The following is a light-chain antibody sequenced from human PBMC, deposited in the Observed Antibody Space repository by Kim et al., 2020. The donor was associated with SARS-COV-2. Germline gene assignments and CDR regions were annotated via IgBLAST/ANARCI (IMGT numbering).Light chain of an antibody. J-gene: IGLJ3*02. CDR1: SGHSGYV. Sequence: SSVKLTCTLSSGHSGYVIAWHQRQPGKAPRFLMKLENSGRYNTGTGLPDRFSGSASGADRYITISNLQSEDEAVYFCETWDTHSRVFGGGTQLTVL. V-gene: IGLV4-60*03. CDR2: LENSGRY. CDR3: ETWDTHSRV.